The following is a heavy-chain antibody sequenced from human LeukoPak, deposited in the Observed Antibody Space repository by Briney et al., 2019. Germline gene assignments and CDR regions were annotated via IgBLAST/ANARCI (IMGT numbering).Heavy chain of an antibody. V-gene: IGHV1-18*01. CDR3: ARGLLRSQLDWFDP. J-gene: IGHJ5*02. CDR1: GYTFTSYG. D-gene: IGHD6-13*01. CDR2: ISAYNGNT. Sequence: ASVKVSCKASGYTFTSYGISWARQAPGQGLEWMGWISAYNGNTNYAQKLQGRVTMTRDTSITTAYMELSRLRSDDTAVYYCARGLLRSQLDWFDPWGQGTLVTVSS.